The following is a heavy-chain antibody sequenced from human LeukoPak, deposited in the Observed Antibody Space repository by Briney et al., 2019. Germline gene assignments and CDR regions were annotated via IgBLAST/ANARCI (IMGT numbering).Heavy chain of an antibody. CDR2: ISYSGST. D-gene: IGHD3-22*01. CDR3: ASGRDYWDSSGYYYYYYGMDV. V-gene: IGHV4-59*08. J-gene: IGHJ6*02. Sequence: SETLTLTCSVSGASISSYYWSWVRQPPGKGLEWIGYISYSGSTRYNPSHKSRVTMSVDTSKKQFSLKLNSVTAADTAVYSCASGRDYWDSSGYYYYYYGMDVWGRGTTVTVSS. CDR1: GASISSYY.